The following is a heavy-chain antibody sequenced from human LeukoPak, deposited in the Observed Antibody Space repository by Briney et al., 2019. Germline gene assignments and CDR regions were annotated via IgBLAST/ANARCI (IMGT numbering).Heavy chain of an antibody. V-gene: IGHV4-39*07. J-gene: IGHJ3*02. CDR3: ARYMPGSMIVPLDAFDI. Sequence: TSETLSLTCTVSGGSISSSSYYWGWIRQPPGKGLEWIGSIYYSGSTYYNPSLKSRVTISVDTSKNQFSLKLSSVTAADTAVYYCARYMPGSMIVPLDAFDIWGQGTMVTVSS. CDR1: GGSISSSSYY. CDR2: IYYSGST. D-gene: IGHD3-22*01.